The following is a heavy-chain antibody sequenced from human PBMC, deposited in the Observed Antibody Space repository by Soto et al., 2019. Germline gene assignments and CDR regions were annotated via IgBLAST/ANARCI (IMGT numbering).Heavy chain of an antibody. CDR3: ARDLGSSWYVKWFDP. Sequence: QVQLVESGGGVVQPGRSLRLSCAASGFTFSSYAMHWVRQAPGKGLEWVAFISYDVSNKYYTDSVKGRFTISGDNSKNTLYLQMNSLRAEDTAVYYWARDLGSSWYVKWFDPWGQGTLVTVSS. D-gene: IGHD6-13*01. CDR2: ISYDVSNK. J-gene: IGHJ5*02. V-gene: IGHV3-30-3*01. CDR1: GFTFSSYA.